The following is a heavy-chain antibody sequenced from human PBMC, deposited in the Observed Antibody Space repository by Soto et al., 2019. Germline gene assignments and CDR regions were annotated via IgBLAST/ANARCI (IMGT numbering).Heavy chain of an antibody. Sequence: EVQLVESGGGLVQPGGSLRLSCAASGFTFSTHSMNWVRQAPGKGLEWISYITSSDVTMYADSVKGRFTISRDNGKNSLYLQMNSLRGEATAVYFCVGEVGFQQIHWGQGTLVTVSS. CDR3: VGEVGFQQIH. CDR2: ITSSDVTM. V-gene: IGHV3-48*01. CDR1: GFTFSTHS. D-gene: IGHD1-26*01. J-gene: IGHJ4*02.